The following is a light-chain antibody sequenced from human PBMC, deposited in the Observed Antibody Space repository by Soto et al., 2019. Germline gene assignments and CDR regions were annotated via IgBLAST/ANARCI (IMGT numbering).Light chain of an antibody. CDR2: NNY. V-gene: IGLV1-44*01. Sequence: QSVLTQPPSASETPEQRVTISCSGSSSNIGSNPVNWYQHLPGTTPKLLIYNNYQRPSGVPDRFSASKSGTSASLAITGLQSEDEADYYCAAWDDSVKTLLFGGGTKLTVL. J-gene: IGLJ3*02. CDR1: SSNIGSNP. CDR3: AAWDDSVKTLL.